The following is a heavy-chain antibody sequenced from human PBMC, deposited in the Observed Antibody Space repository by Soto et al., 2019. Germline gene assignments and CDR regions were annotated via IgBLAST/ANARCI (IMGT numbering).Heavy chain of an antibody. D-gene: IGHD4-17*01. CDR3: AADPDYEYYYYYYGMDV. J-gene: IGHJ6*02. V-gene: IGHV1-58*01. CDR2: IVVGSGNT. CDR1: GFTFTSSA. Sequence: QMQLVQSGPEVKKPGTSVKVSCKASGFTFTSSAVQWVRQARGQRLEWIGWIVVGSGNTNYAQKFQERVTITRDMSTSTAYMELSSLRSEDTAVYYCAADPDYEYYYYYYGMDVWGQGTTVTVSS.